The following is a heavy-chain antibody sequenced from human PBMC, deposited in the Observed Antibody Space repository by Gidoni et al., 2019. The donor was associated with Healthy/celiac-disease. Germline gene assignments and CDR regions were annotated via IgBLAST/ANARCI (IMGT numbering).Heavy chain of an antibody. D-gene: IGHD3-10*01. CDR2: ISAYNGNT. CDR1: GYTFTSYG. CDR3: ARSAYCSGSYPYPPPCWFDP. Sequence: QVQLVPSGAEVKKPGAAVKVSYRASGYTFTSYGISWVRQAPGQGLEWMGWISAYNGNTNYAQKLQGRVTMTTDTSTSSAYMELRSLRSDDTAVYSCARSAYCSGSYPYPPPCWFDPWGQGTLVTVSS. V-gene: IGHV1-18*01. J-gene: IGHJ5*02.